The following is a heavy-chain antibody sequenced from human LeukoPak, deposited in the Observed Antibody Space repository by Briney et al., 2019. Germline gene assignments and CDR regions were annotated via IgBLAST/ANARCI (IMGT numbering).Heavy chain of an antibody. CDR3: ARHGGGFWYFDL. Sequence: TSETLSLTCTVSGGSISSYYWSWIRQPPGKGLEWIGYIYYSGSTNYNPSLKSRVTISVDTSKNQFSLKLSSVTAADTAVYYCARHGGGFWYFDLWGRGTLVTVSS. CDR2: IYYSGST. J-gene: IGHJ2*01. CDR1: GGSISSYY. D-gene: IGHD2-15*01. V-gene: IGHV4-59*08.